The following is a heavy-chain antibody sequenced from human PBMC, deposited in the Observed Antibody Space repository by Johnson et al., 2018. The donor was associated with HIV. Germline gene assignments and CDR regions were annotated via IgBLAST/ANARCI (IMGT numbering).Heavy chain of an antibody. Sequence: VQLVESGGGLVQPGGSLRLSCAASGFTFNNYWMSWVRQGPGKGLEWVANIKQDGSEKYYVDSVKGRFTISRDNAKNSLYLQMNRRRAEDPAVYYCYAFDIWGQGTMVTVSS. V-gene: IGHV3-7*01. CDR1: GFTFNNYW. J-gene: IGHJ3*02. CDR3: YAFDI. CDR2: IKQDGSEK.